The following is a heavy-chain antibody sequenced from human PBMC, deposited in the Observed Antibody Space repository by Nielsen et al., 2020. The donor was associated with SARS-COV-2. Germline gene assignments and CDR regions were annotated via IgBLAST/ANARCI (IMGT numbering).Heavy chain of an antibody. V-gene: IGHV4-34*01. Sequence: SETLSLTCAVCGGSFSGYYWSWIRQPPGKGLEWIGEINHSGSTNYNPSLKSRVTISVDTSKNQFSLKLSSVTAADTAVYYCARGPYCSGGSCYPFDYWGQGTLVTVSS. J-gene: IGHJ4*02. CDR3: ARGPYCSGGSCYPFDY. CDR2: INHSGST. CDR1: GGSFSGYY. D-gene: IGHD2-15*01.